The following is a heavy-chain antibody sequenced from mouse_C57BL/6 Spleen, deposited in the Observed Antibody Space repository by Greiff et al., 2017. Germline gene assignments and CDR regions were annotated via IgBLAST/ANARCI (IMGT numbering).Heavy chain of an antibody. J-gene: IGHJ1*03. CDR3: ARRYFDV. CDR1: GFNNKDYY. CDR2: IDPEDGET. Sequence: EVQLQLSRAELGKPGASVKLSCTASGFNNKDYYMHWVKQRTEQGLEWIGRIDPEDGETKYATKFQGKATITADPSSNTAYLQLSTLTSEDTAVYDCARRYFDVWGTGTTVTVS. V-gene: IGHV14-2*01.